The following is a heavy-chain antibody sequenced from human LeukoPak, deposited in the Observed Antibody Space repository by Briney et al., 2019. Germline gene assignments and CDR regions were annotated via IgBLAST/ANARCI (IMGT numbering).Heavy chain of an antibody. Sequence: PSETLSLTCTVSGGSISSYYWSWIRQPPGKGLEWIGYIYYSGSTNYNPSLKSRVTISVDTSKNQFSLKLSSVTAADTAVYYCARVTYYYNSDQNWFDPWGQGTLVTVSS. V-gene: IGHV4-59*01. CDR3: ARVTYYYNSDQNWFDP. D-gene: IGHD3-22*01. J-gene: IGHJ5*02. CDR1: GGSISSYY. CDR2: IYYSGST.